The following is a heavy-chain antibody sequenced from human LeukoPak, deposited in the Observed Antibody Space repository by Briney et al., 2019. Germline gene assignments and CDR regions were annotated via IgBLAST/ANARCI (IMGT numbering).Heavy chain of an antibody. CDR3: ARGQGSGYYYDSSGIGYFDY. Sequence: GRSLRLSCAASGFTFSSYAMHSVRQAPGKGLEWVAVISYDGSNKYYADSVKGRFTISRDNSKNTLYLQMISLRAEDTAVYYCARGQGSGYYYDSSGIGYFDYWGQGTLVTVSS. CDR2: ISYDGSNK. V-gene: IGHV3-30-3*01. CDR1: GFTFSSYA. J-gene: IGHJ4*02. D-gene: IGHD3-22*01.